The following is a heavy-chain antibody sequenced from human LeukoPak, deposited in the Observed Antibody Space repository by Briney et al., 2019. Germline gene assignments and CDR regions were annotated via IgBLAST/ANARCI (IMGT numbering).Heavy chain of an antibody. D-gene: IGHD3-3*01. CDR2: IRYEGDNK. CDR3: VKDGGLDFGVVTNYF. V-gene: IGHV3-30*02. J-gene: IGHJ4*02. Sequence: GAVRLSCAATGFPFSRDDMDWVRQAPGKGVEGLASIRYEGDNKYYEDSVKGRFTISRDNSKNTLYLQMNSLRDEDPAVYYCVKDGGLDFGVVTNYFWGQGTLVTVSS. CDR1: GFPFSRDD.